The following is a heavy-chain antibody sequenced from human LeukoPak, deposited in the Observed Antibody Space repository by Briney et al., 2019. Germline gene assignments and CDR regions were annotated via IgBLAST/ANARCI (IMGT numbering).Heavy chain of an antibody. V-gene: IGHV4-39*01. CDR1: GVSISSSNSY. D-gene: IGHD3/OR15-3a*01. CDR2: IYYSGNT. CDR3: ARQTGSGLFILP. Sequence: SETLSLTCTVSGVSISSSNSYWGWIRQPPGKGLGWIGSIYYSGNTYYNASIKSQVSISIDTSKNRFSLKLTSVTAADTAVYYCARQTGSGLFILPGGQGTLVTVSS. J-gene: IGHJ4*02.